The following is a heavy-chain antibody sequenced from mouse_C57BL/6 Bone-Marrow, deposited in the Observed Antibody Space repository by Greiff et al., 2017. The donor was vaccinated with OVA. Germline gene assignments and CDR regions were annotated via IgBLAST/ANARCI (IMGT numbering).Heavy chain of an antibody. CDR2: ISYDGSN. CDR3: ARDHGLYAMDY. CDR1: GYSITSGYY. J-gene: IGHJ4*01. D-gene: IGHD1-1*01. V-gene: IGHV3-6*01. Sequence: VQVVESGPGLVKPSQSLSLTCSVTGYSITSGYYWNWIRQFPGNKLEWMGYISYDGSNNYNPSLKNRISITRDTSKNQFFLKLNSVTTEDTATYYCARDHGLYAMDYWGQGTSVTVSS.